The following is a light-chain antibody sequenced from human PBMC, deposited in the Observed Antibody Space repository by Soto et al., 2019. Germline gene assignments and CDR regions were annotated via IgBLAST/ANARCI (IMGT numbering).Light chain of an antibody. Sequence: QSELTQPPSASGSPGQSVTISCTGTRSDVGGYNYVSWYQQHPGKAPKLMIYEVNQRPSGVPDRFSGSKSGNTASLTVSGLQAEDEADYYCSSYAGSNNYVFGTGTKVTVL. J-gene: IGLJ1*01. V-gene: IGLV2-8*01. CDR1: RSDVGGYNY. CDR2: EVN. CDR3: SSYAGSNNYV.